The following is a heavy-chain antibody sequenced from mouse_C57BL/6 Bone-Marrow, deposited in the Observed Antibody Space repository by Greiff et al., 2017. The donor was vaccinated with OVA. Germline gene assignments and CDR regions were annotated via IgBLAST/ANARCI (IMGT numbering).Heavy chain of an antibody. CDR2: ISYDGSN. CDR1: GYSITSGYY. V-gene: IGHV3-6*01. Sequence: EVQRVESGPGLVKPSPSLSLTCSVTGYSITSGYYWNWIRQFPGNKLEWMGYISYDGSNNYNPSLKNRISITRDTSKNQFFLKLNSVTTEDTATYYCARVYGSRNFDVWGTGTTVTVSS. J-gene: IGHJ1*03. D-gene: IGHD1-1*01. CDR3: ARVYGSRNFDV.